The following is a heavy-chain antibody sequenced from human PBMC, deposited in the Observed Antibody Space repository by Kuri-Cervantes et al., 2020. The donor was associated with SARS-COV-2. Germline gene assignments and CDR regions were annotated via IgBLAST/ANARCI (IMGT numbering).Heavy chain of an antibody. Sequence: GGSLRLSCAASGFTFKSYAMNWVRQAPGKGLEWVSGISGTGGGTYYADSVKGRFTISRANSKNMLYLEMKSLRVEDTAVYYCVKDRDNTGRPYFFEDWGQGTLVTVSS. CDR3: VKDRDNTGRPYFFED. J-gene: IGHJ4*02. V-gene: IGHV3-23*01. CDR2: ISGTGGGT. D-gene: IGHD2-21*01. CDR1: GFTFKSYA.